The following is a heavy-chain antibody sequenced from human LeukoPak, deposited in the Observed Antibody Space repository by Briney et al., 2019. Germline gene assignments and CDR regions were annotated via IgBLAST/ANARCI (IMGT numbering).Heavy chain of an antibody. D-gene: IGHD6-19*01. CDR1: GYTFTSYD. V-gene: IGHV1-8*01. CDR3: ARVQYSSGWYDFDY. J-gene: IGHJ4*02. Sequence: ASVKVSCKASGYTFTSYDINWVRQATGQGLEWMGWMNPNSGNTGYAQKFQGRVTMTRNTSISTAYMELSSLRSEDTAVYYCARVQYSSGWYDFDYWGQGTLVTVSP. CDR2: MNPNSGNT.